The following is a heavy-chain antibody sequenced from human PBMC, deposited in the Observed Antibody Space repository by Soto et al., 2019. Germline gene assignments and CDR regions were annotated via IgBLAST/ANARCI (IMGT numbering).Heavy chain of an antibody. CDR1: GGSISSYY. D-gene: IGHD3-3*01. CDR3: ARDVRFGVVIILDY. V-gene: IGHV4-59*01. CDR2: IYYSGST. J-gene: IGHJ4*02. Sequence: PSETLSLTCTVSGGSISSYYWSWIRQPPGKGLEWIGYIYYSGSTNYNPSLKSRVTISVDTSKNQFSLKLSSVTAADTAVYYCARDVRFGVVIILDYWGQGTLVTVSS.